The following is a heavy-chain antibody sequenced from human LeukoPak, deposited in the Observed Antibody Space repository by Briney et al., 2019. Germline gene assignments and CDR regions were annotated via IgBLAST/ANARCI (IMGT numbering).Heavy chain of an antibody. V-gene: IGHV3-23*01. CDR2: ISGGGGST. CDR3: AKGSGINHYHWIDP. D-gene: IGHD1-14*01. CDR1: AFTFSSYA. Sequence: GGSLRLSCAASAFTFSSYAMNWVRQAPGKGLEWVSGISGGGGSTYYAASVKGRFTISRDNSKNTLYLQMDSLRAEDTALYYCAKGSGINHYHWIDPWGQGTLVTVSS. J-gene: IGHJ5*02.